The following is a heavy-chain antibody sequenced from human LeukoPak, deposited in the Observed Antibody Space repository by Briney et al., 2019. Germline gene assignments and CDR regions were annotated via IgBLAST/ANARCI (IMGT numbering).Heavy chain of an antibody. CDR1: EYTFTDYY. CDR2: ISAYNGNT. J-gene: IGHJ3*02. Sequence: ASVKVSCKASEYTFTDYYISWVRQAPGQGLEWMGWISAYNGNTNYAQKLQGRVTMTTDTSTSTAYMELRSLRSDDTAVYYCARDTSGTYDSSGYYYVPPDAFDIWGQGTMVTVSS. V-gene: IGHV1-18*04. D-gene: IGHD3-22*01. CDR3: ARDTSGTYDSSGYYYVPPDAFDI.